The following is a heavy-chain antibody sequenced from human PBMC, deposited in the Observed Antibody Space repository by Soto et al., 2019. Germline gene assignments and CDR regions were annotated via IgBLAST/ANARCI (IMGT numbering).Heavy chain of an antibody. D-gene: IGHD3-3*01. Sequence: AASVKVSCKASGYTFTSYGISWVRQAPGQGLEWMGWISAYNGNTNYAQKLQGRVTMTTDTSTSTAYMELRSLRSDDTAVYYCARLQLLRFLSYYYYMDVWGKGTTVTVSS. CDR1: GYTFTSYG. CDR3: ARLQLLRFLSYYYYMDV. CDR2: ISAYNGNT. V-gene: IGHV1-18*01. J-gene: IGHJ6*03.